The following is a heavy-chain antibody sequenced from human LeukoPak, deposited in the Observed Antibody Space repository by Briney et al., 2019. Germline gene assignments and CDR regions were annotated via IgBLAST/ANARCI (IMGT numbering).Heavy chain of an antibody. V-gene: IGHV1-24*01. J-gene: IGHJ4*02. CDR2: FDPEDGET. CDR1: GYTLTELS. Sequence: ASVKVSCKVSGYTLTELSMHWVRQAPGKGLEWMGGFDPEDGETIYAQKFQGRVTMTEDTSTDTAYMELSSLRSEDTAVYYCATDLYSGYDWSGNHPDYWGQGTLVTVSS. D-gene: IGHD5-12*01. CDR3: ATDLYSGYDWSGNHPDY.